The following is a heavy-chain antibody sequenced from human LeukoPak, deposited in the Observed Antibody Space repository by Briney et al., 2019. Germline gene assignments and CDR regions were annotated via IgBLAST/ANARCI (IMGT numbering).Heavy chain of an antibody. D-gene: IGHD2-15*01. CDR1: GFTFSSSW. J-gene: IGHJ4*02. Sequence: GGSLRLSCVASGFTFSSSWMHWVRQAPGKGLVWVSCINSDGSSTTYADSVKGRFTISRDNAKNTLYLQMNSLRAEDTAVYYCVYCSGGNCYWGQGTLVTASS. CDR2: INSDGSST. CDR3: VYCSGGNCY. V-gene: IGHV3-74*01.